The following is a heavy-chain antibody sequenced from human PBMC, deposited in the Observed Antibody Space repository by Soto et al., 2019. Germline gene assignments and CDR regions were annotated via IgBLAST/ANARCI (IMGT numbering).Heavy chain of an antibody. CDR1: GFTFSIYR. D-gene: IGHD2-8*02. V-gene: IGHV3-48*01. Sequence: GGALRLSCVASGFTFSIYRMNCVLQAPGKGLEWVSYMNSDRKKIQYEDYVRGRFIIYRDTARNSVYLQMNSMRAEETAIYYCARGVEYGFDFWGQGTMVTVSS. CDR2: MNSDRKKI. J-gene: IGHJ3*01. CDR3: ARGVEYGFDF.